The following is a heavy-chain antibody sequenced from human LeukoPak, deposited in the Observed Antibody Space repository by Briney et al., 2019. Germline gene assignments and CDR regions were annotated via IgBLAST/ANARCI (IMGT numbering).Heavy chain of an antibody. CDR3: VKRRKNGLQSPNWSDP. CDR1: GFIFTDYW. V-gene: IGHV5-51*01. D-gene: IGHD3/OR15-3a*01. Sequence: GESLNISCQGSGFIFTDYWIGWVRQMPGKGLEWVGIISPDDSDTQYRPSFQGRVTISADTSVTTVYLQWNRLQVSDTAVYYCVKRRKNGLQSPNWSDPWGQGTLVSVSS. J-gene: IGHJ5*02. CDR2: ISPDDSDT.